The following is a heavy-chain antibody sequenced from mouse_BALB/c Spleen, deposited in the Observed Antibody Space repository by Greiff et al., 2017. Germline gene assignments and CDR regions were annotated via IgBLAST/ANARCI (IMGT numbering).Heavy chain of an antibody. D-gene: IGHD4-1*01. V-gene: IGHV5-12-2*01. CDR1: GFTFSSYT. CDR3: ARRGANWDNYFDY. CDR2: ISNGGGST. Sequence: EVKLVESGGGLVQPGGSLKLSCAASGFTFSSYTMSWVRQTPEKRLEWVAYISNGGGSTYYPDTVKGRFTISRDNAKNTLYLQMSSLKSEDTAMYYCARRGANWDNYFDYWGQGTTLTVAS. J-gene: IGHJ2*01.